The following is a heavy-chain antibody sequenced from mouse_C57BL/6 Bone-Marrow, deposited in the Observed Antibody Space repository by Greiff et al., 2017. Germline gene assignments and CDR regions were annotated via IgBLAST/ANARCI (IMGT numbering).Heavy chain of an antibody. D-gene: IGHD2-4*01. V-gene: IGHV1-18*01. J-gene: IGHJ3*01. CDR3: ARSRDYAFAY. CDR1: GYTFTDYN. Sequence: EVQLQQSGPELVKPGASVKIPCKASGYTFTDYNMDWVKQSHGKSLEWIGDINPNNGGTIYNQKFKGKATLTADKSSSTAYMQLSSLTSEDSAVYFCARSRDYAFAYWGQGTLVTVSA. CDR2: INPNNGGT.